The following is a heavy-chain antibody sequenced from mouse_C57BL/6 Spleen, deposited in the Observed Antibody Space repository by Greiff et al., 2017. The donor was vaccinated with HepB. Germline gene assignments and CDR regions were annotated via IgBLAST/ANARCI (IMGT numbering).Heavy chain of an antibody. Sequence: EVQRVESGEGLVKPGGSLKLSCAASGFTFSSYAMSWVRQTPEKRLEWVAYISSGGDYIYYADTVKGRFTISRDNARNTLYLQMSSLKSEDTAMYYCTREGDYGSSYVFAYWGQGTLVTVSA. CDR3: TREGDYGSSYVFAY. D-gene: IGHD1-1*01. V-gene: IGHV5-9-1*02. J-gene: IGHJ3*01. CDR2: ISSGGDYI. CDR1: GFTFSSYA.